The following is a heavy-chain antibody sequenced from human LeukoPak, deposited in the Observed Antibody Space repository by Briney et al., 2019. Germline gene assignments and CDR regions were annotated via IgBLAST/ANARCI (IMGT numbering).Heavy chain of an antibody. CDR2: INSDGSST. J-gene: IGHJ6*02. CDR3: ARGTRRGFSPYGMDV. D-gene: IGHD1-7*01. CDR1: GFTFSSYW. V-gene: IGHV3-74*01. Sequence: GGSLRLSCAASGFTFSSYWMHWVRQAPGKGLVWVSRINSDGSSTSYADSVKGRLTISRDNAKNSLYLQMNSLRAEDTALYHCARGTRRGFSPYGMDVWGQGTTVTVSS.